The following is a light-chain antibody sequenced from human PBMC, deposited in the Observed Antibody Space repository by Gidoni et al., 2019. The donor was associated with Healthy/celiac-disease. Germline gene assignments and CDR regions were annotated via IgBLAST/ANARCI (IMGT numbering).Light chain of an antibody. Sequence: DIQLTQSPSTLSASVGDRVTITCRASQSISSWLAWYQQKPGTAPKLLIYKASSLDSGVPSRLSGSGSGTEFTLTISSLQPDDFATYYCQQYNSYPLTFGGGTKVEIK. J-gene: IGKJ4*01. CDR3: QQYNSYPLT. V-gene: IGKV1-5*03. CDR1: QSISSW. CDR2: KAS.